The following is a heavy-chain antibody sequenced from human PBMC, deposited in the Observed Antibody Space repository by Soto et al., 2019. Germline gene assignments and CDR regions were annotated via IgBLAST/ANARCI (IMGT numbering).Heavy chain of an antibody. J-gene: IGHJ6*03. CDR1: GGSISSGGYY. CDR3: ARILWFGEFRPRYYYMDV. Sequence: SETLSLTCTVSGGSISSGGYYWSWIRQHPGKGLEWIGYIYYSGSTYYNPSLKSRVTISVDTSKNQFSLKLSSVTAADTAVYYCARILWFGEFRPRYYYMDVWGKGTTVTVSS. D-gene: IGHD3-10*01. CDR2: IYYSGST. V-gene: IGHV4-31*03.